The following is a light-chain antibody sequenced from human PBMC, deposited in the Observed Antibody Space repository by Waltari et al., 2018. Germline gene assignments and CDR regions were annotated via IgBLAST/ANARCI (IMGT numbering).Light chain of an antibody. CDR2: SHN. Sequence: QSVLTQPPSASGAPGQRVTISCSGGSSNIGSNTVNWYQQLPGTAPKLHVHSHNPRPSCVPDRFSGSQSGTSASLAISGLQSEDETDYYWAAWDDSLNGPVFGGGTKLTVL. V-gene: IGLV1-44*01. CDR3: AAWDDSLNGPV. J-gene: IGLJ3*02. CDR1: SSNIGSNT.